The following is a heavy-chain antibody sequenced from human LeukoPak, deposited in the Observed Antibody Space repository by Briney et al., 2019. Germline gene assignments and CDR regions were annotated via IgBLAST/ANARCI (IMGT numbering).Heavy chain of an antibody. CDR2: IYPGDSDT. J-gene: IGHJ5*02. Sequence: GESLKISCKVSGYSFTSYWIGWVRQMPGKGLEWMGIIYPGDSDTRYSPSFQGQVTISADESISTAYLQWSSLKASDTAMYYCARVREVPAAIPGFQTPWFDPWGQGTLVTVSS. CDR3: ARVREVPAAIPGFQTPWFDP. V-gene: IGHV5-51*01. CDR1: GYSFTSYW. D-gene: IGHD2-2*02.